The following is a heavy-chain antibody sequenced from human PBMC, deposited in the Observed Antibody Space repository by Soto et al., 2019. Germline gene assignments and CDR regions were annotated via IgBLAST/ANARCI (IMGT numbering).Heavy chain of an antibody. CDR1: GGSISSSSYY. CDR2: IYYSGST. D-gene: IGHD4-17*01. CDR3: ARGKRRTVTIGPFDAFDI. V-gene: IGHV4-39*01. J-gene: IGHJ3*02. Sequence: PSETLSLTCTVSGGSISSSSYYWGWIRQPPGKGLEWIGSIYYSGSTYYNPSLKSRVTISVDTSKNQFSLKLSSVTAADTAVYYCARGKRRTVTIGPFDAFDIWGQGTMVTVSS.